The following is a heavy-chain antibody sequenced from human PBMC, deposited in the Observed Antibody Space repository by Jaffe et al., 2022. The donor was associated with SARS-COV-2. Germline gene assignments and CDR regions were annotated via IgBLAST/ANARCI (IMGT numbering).Heavy chain of an antibody. CDR2: IYHSGST. J-gene: IGHJ4*02. CDR1: GYSISSGYY. Sequence: QVQLQESGPGLVKPSETLSLTCTVSGYSISSGYYWGWIRQPPGKGLEWIGSIYHSGSTYYNPSLKSRVTISVDTSKNQFSLKLSSVTAADTAVYYCAKTKNRYCSGGSCTHFDYWGQGTLVTVSS. V-gene: IGHV4-38-2*02. D-gene: IGHD2-15*01. CDR3: AKTKNRYCSGGSCTHFDY.